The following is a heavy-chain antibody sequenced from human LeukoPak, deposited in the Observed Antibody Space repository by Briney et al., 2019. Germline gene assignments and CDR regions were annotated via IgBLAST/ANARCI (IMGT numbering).Heavy chain of an antibody. J-gene: IGHJ6*03. CDR1: GGSISSSSYY. CDR3: ARRRGQSSGPSYYYFYMDV. CDR2: IYYSGNT. D-gene: IGHD2-8*02. V-gene: IGHV4-61*05. Sequence: SETLSLTCTVSGGSISSSSYYWGWIRQPPGKGLEWIGYIYYSGNTNYNPSLKSRVAISVDTSKNQFSLNLSSVTAADTAVYFCARRRGQSSGPSYYYFYMDVWGKGTTVTVSS.